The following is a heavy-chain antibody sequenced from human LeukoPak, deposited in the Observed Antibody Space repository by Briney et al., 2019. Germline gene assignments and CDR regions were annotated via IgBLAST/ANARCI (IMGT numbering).Heavy chain of an antibody. J-gene: IGHJ3*02. CDR3: ARHRVAGTRAFDI. V-gene: IGHV4-59*11. CDR2: INYSGST. D-gene: IGHD6-19*01. CDR1: GGSFSGRY. Sequence: PSETLSLTCTVSGGSFSGRYWGWIRQPPGKGLERIGSINYSGSTDYNPSLKSRVTISLDASKNQFSLKLSSVTAADTAVYYCARHRVAGTRAFDIWGQGTMVTVSS.